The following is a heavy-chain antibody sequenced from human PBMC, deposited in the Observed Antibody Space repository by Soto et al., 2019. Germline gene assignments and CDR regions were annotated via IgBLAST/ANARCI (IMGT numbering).Heavy chain of an antibody. J-gene: IGHJ4*02. CDR2: ISSSGSYR. D-gene: IGHD3-3*02. V-gene: IGHV3-11*06. Sequence: QVQLVESGGGLVRPGGSLSLSCVTSGFTFSDYYMTWIRQAPGKGLEWVSYISSSGSYRNYADSVEGRFTISRDNAKNSLYLQMHSMRVEDTAVYYCARDVRGYISSHRDYFDYWGQGILVTVS. CDR1: GFTFSDYY. CDR3: ARDVRGYISSHRDYFDY.